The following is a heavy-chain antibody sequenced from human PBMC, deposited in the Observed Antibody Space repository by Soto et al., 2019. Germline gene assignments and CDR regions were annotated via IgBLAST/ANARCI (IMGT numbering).Heavy chain of an antibody. CDR3: ASSFGITGTTPHY. CDR1: GGSISSYY. Sequence: NPSETLSLTCTVSGGSISSYYWSWIRQPPGKGLEWIGYIYYSGSTNYNPSLKSRVTISVDTSKNQFSLKLSSVTAADTAVYYCASSFGITGTTPHYWGQGTLVTVSS. V-gene: IGHV4-59*01. J-gene: IGHJ4*02. CDR2: IYYSGST. D-gene: IGHD1-7*01.